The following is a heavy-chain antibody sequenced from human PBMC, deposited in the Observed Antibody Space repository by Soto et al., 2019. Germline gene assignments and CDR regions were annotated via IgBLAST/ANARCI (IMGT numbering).Heavy chain of an antibody. CDR1: GGTFSSYT. D-gene: IGHD2-2*03. CDR3: AKGGLDIVVVPAKYGMDV. V-gene: IGHV1-69*02. CDR2: IIPILGIA. J-gene: IGHJ6*02. Sequence: QVQLVQSGAEVKKPGSSVKVSCKASGGTFSSYTISWVRQAPGQGLEWMGRIIPILGIANYAQKFQGRDTITADKSRSTAYRELSSLRSEDTALYYCAKGGLDIVVVPAKYGMDVGGQGTTVTVPS.